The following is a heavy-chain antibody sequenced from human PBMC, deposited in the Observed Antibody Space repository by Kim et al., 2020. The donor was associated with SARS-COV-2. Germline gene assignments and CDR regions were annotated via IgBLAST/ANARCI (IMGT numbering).Heavy chain of an antibody. V-gene: IGHV3-23*01. D-gene: IGHD2-15*01. CDR1: GFTFSSYA. CDR3: AKVQDIVVVVAAPPLFDL. Sequence: GGSLRLSCAASGFTFSSYAMSWVRQAPGKGLEWVSAISGSGGSTYYADSVKGRFTISRDNSKNTLYLQMNSLRAEDTAVYYCAKVQDIVVVVAAPPLFDLWGRGTLVTVSS. CDR2: ISGSGGST. J-gene: IGHJ2*01.